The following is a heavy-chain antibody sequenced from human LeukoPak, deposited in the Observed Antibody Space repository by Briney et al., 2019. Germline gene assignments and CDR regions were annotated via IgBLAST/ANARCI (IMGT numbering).Heavy chain of an antibody. D-gene: IGHD2-15*01. V-gene: IGHV1-46*01. Sequence: ASVTVSCKASGYTFTSYYMHWVRQAPGQGLEWMGIINPSGGSTSYAQKFQGRVTMTRDMSTSTVYMELSSLRSEDTAVYYCARDPLPRDYYYYYYMDVWGKGTTVTVSS. CDR2: INPSGGST. CDR1: GYTFTSYY. CDR3: ARDPLPRDYYYYYYMDV. J-gene: IGHJ6*03.